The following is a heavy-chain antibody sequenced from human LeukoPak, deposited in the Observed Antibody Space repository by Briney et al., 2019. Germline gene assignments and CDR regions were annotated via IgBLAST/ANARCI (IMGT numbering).Heavy chain of an antibody. V-gene: IGHV1-69*05. CDR2: IIPIFGTA. D-gene: IGHD5-12*01. Sequence: SVKVSCKASGGTCSSYAINWVRQAPGQGLEWMGRIIPIFGTANYAQKFQGRVTITTDESARTAYMELSSLRSEDTAVYDLAXXXXXXXXXXXXXXXXXXXXXXXXXXXXXXXXXNM. J-gene: IGHJ6*03. CDR3: AXXXXXXXXXXXXXXXXXXXXXXXXXXXXXXXXXNM. CDR1: GGTCSSYA.